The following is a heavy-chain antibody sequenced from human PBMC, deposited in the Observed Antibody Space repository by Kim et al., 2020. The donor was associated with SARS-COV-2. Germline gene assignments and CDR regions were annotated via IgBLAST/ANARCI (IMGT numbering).Heavy chain of an antibody. Sequence: YAQKLQGIVTISADESSTTVFMELSGLRSEDTSVYYCARAYSSGWYYFESWGQGTLVTVSS. V-gene: IGHV1-69*01. J-gene: IGHJ4*02. CDR3: ARAYSSGWYYFES. D-gene: IGHD6-13*01.